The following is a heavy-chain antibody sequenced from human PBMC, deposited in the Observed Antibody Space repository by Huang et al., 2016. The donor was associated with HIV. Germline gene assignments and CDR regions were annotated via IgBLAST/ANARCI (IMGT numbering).Heavy chain of an antibody. CDR3: ARERMMSWLDDHDAFDI. Sequence: QVQLQQWGAGLLKPSETLSLTCAVYGGSFRGYYWGWIRQSPGKGLEWIGEINHSGNTNYNPYLKSRLTIAVDTSKNQFSLKLSSVTAADTAVYYWARERMMSWLDDHDAFDIWGQGTMVTVSS. D-gene: IGHD1-1*01. CDR1: GGSFRGYY. J-gene: IGHJ3*02. CDR2: INHSGNT. V-gene: IGHV4-34*01.